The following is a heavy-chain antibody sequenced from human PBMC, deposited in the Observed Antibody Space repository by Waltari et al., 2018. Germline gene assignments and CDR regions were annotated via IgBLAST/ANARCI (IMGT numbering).Heavy chain of an antibody. J-gene: IGHJ4*02. CDR3: AKPFYNWDDPLHS. D-gene: IGHD1-20*01. Sequence: EVQLLASGGGLVQPGGSLRLSCAASATTFNNFAINWVRLAPGTGLDWVAAITVSDDTFYADSVMGRFTVSRDTSKNTVYLQMNGLRAEDTAIYYCAKPFYNWDDPLHSWGQGTLVAVSS. CDR1: ATTFNNFA. CDR2: ITVSDDT. V-gene: IGHV3-23*01.